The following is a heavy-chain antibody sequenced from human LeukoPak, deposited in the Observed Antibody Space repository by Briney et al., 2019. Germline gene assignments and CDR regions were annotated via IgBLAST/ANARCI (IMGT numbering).Heavy chain of an antibody. Sequence: PSETLSLTCTVSGGSISSYYWSWIRQPPGKGLEWIGYIYYSGSTNYNPSLKSRVTISIDTSKNQFSLKLSSVTAADTAVYYCARFRLYYFDYWGQGTLVTVSS. J-gene: IGHJ4*02. V-gene: IGHV4-59*01. CDR1: GGSISSYY. CDR3: ARFRLYYFDY. CDR2: IYYSGST.